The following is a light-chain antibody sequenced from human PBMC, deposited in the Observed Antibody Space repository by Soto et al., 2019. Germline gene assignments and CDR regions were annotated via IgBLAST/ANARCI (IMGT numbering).Light chain of an antibody. J-gene: IGLJ2*01. CDR3: AAWDDSLNVLV. V-gene: IGLV1-44*01. CDR2: SNN. CDR1: SSNIGSKS. Sequence: QSVLTQPPSVSGTPGQRVNMSCSGSSSNIGSKSVSWYQHLPQTAPKLLIYSNNQRPSGVPGRFSGSKYGTSASLAIGGLQSDDETQYYCAAWDDSLNVLVFGGGTKLTVL.